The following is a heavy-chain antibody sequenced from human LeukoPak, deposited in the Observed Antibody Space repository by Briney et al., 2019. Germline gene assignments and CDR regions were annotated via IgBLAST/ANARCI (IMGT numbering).Heavy chain of an antibody. CDR1: GGSISSSSSNC. CDR3: ARDRPGSYWYFDL. J-gene: IGHJ2*01. D-gene: IGHD3-10*01. CDR2: IYHSGAT. V-gene: IGHV4-4*02. Sequence: PSETLSLTCAVSGGSISSSSSNCWTWVRQPPGKGLEWIGEIYHSGATNYNPSLKSRVTMLLDKSKNQFSLKLNSVTAADTAVYYCARDRPGSYWYFDLWGRGTLVTVSS.